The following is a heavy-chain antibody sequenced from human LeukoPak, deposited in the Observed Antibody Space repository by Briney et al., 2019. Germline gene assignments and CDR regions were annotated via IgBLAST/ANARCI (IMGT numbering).Heavy chain of an antibody. Sequence: GGSLRLSCVASGFTFSKYDMSWVRQAPGKGLEWVSGISDSGDQTYYADSVRARFTISGDNSKNTLYLQVNSLRAEDTALYYCAKEIPLTTAYFDYWGQGTLVTVSS. CDR2: ISDSGDQT. CDR1: GFTFSKYD. J-gene: IGHJ4*02. CDR3: AKEIPLTTAYFDY. V-gene: IGHV3-23*01. D-gene: IGHD4-17*01.